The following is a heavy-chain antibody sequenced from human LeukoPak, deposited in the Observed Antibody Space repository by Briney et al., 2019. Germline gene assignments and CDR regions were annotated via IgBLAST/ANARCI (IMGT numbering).Heavy chain of an antibody. CDR2: IIPIFGTA. Sequence: GASVKVSCKASGGTFSSYAISWVRQAPGQGLEWMGGIIPIFGTANYAQKFQGRVTITADVSTSTAYMELSSLRSEDTAVYYCARAYCSSTSCYPHNYYYYGMDVWGQGTTVTVSS. CDR1: GGTFSSYA. CDR3: ARAYCSSTSCYPHNYYYYGMDV. J-gene: IGHJ6*02. V-gene: IGHV1-69*13. D-gene: IGHD2-2*01.